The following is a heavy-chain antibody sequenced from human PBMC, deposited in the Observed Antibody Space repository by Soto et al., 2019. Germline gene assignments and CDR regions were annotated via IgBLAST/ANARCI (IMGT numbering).Heavy chain of an antibody. D-gene: IGHD2-2*01. CDR3: ARVHCSSTSCSEGAYYYYYYGMDV. CDR1: GGTFSSYA. Sequence: ASVKVSCKASGGTFSSYAISWVRQAPGQGLEWMGGIIPIFGTANYAQKFQGRVTITADESTSTAYMERSSLRSEDTAVYYCARVHCSSTSCSEGAYYYYYYGMDVWGQGTTVTVSS. CDR2: IIPIFGTA. J-gene: IGHJ6*02. V-gene: IGHV1-69*13.